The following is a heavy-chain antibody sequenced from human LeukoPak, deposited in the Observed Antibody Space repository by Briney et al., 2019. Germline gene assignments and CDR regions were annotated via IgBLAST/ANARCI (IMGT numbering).Heavy chain of an antibody. Sequence: GESLKISCKGSGYSFTSYWIGWVRQMPGKGLEWMGIIHPGDSDTRYSPSFQGQVTISADKSISTAYLQWSSLKASDTAMYYCARNVDTAMYAFDIWGQGTMVTVSS. J-gene: IGHJ3*02. D-gene: IGHD5-18*01. CDR3: ARNVDTAMYAFDI. CDR1: GYSFTSYW. V-gene: IGHV5-51*01. CDR2: IHPGDSDT.